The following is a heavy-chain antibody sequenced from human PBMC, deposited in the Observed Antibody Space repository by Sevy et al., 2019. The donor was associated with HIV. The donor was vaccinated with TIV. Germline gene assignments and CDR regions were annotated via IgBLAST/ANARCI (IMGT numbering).Heavy chain of an antibody. CDR1: GYTFTSYG. CDR2: ISAYNGNT. Sequence: ASVKVSCKASGYTFTSYGISWVRQAPGQGLEWMGWISAYNGNTNYAQKLQGRVTMTTDTSTSTAYMELRSLRSDDTAVYYCARGVARIYYYYGMDVWGQGTTVTVSS. D-gene: IGHD3-16*01. J-gene: IGHJ6*02. V-gene: IGHV1-18*01. CDR3: ARGVARIYYYYGMDV.